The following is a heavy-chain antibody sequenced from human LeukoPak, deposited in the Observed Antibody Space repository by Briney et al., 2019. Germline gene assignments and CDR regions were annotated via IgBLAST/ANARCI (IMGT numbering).Heavy chain of an antibody. CDR1: GYTFTSYG. CDR3: ARGYDSGGYYLPDH. D-gene: IGHD3-22*01. J-gene: IGHJ4*02. V-gene: IGHV1-2*02. CDR2: INPNSGDT. Sequence: ASVKVSCKASGYTFTSYGISWVRQAPGQGLERMGWINPNSGDTKYAQKFQGRVTVTRDKSISTAYMELSRLTSDDTAVYYCARGYDSGGYYLPDHWGQGTLVTVSS.